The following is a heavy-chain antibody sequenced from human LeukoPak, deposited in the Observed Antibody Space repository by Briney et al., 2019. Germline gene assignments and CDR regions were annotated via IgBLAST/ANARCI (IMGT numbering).Heavy chain of an antibody. D-gene: IGHD6-19*01. CDR3: ARDWRVLAVAGAGFDY. CDR2: INSDGSST. V-gene: IGHV3-74*01. Sequence: GGSLRLSCAASGFTFSSYWMHWVRHAPGKGLVWVSRINSDGSSTSYADSVKGRFTISRDNAKNTLYLQMNSLRAEDTAVYYCARDWRVLAVAGAGFDYWGQGTLVAVSS. CDR1: GFTFSSYW. J-gene: IGHJ4*02.